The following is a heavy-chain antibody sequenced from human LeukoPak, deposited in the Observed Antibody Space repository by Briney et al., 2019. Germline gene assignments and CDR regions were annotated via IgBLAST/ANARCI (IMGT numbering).Heavy chain of an antibody. CDR3: ARDLIVPAAPYYFDY. CDR1: GYTFTSYG. Sequence: GASVKVPCKASGYTFTSYGISWVRQAPGQGLEWMGWISAYNGNTNYAQKLQGRITMTTDTSTSTAYMELRSLRSDDTAVYYCARDLIVPAAPYYFDYWGQGTLVTVSS. D-gene: IGHD2-2*01. J-gene: IGHJ4*02. V-gene: IGHV1-18*04. CDR2: ISAYNGNT.